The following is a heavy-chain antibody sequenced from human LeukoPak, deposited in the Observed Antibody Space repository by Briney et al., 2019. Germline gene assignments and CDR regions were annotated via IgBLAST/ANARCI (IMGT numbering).Heavy chain of an antibody. Sequence: GWSLRLSCAASGFTFSGFWMSWVRQAPTKGLEWVAKIKYDGRDKRYVDSVKGRFTVSRDNANNSLYLQMNSLRAEDTAVYYCVRGGGSFDSWGQGTLVTVSS. D-gene: IGHD3-16*01. J-gene: IGHJ4*02. CDR2: IKYDGRDK. V-gene: IGHV3-7*04. CDR3: VRGGGSFDS. CDR1: GFTFSGFW.